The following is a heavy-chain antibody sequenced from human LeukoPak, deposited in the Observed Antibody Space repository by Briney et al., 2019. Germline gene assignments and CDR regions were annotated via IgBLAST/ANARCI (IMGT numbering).Heavy chain of an antibody. V-gene: IGHV4-34*01. Sequence: SETLSLTCAVYGRFFSGYYWRWLRQPPGEGLEWFGEINHSGSTNYNPSLKSRVTISVDTSKNHFSLSLNSLTAADTAVYYCARGRITMVRGVIIASHSYYGIDLWGEGTTVSVFS. CDR1: GRFFSGYY. CDR2: INHSGST. CDR3: ARGRITMVRGVIIASHSYYGIDL. D-gene: IGHD3-10*01. J-gene: IGHJ6*01.